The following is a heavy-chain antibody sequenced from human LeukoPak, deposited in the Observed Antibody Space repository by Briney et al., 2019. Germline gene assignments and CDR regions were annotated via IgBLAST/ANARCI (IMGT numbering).Heavy chain of an antibody. CDR2: ISSSSTYI. CDR1: GFSFSSYS. J-gene: IGHJ4*02. V-gene: IGHV3-21*04. Sequence: GGSLRLSRAASGFSFSSYSMNWVRQAPGKGLEWVSSISSSSTYIYYADSVKGRFTISRDNAKNSLYLQMKSLRAEDTAVYYCARDIVPPGIFWDYWGQGTLVTVSS. D-gene: IGHD2-2*01. CDR3: ARDIVPPGIFWDY.